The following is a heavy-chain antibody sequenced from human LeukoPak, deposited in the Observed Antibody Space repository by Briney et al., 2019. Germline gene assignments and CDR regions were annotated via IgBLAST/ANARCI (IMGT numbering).Heavy chain of an antibody. D-gene: IGHD3-10*01. V-gene: IGHV4-30-4*07. CDR1: GGSINSGGYS. CDR2: VYDRVNT. CDR3: ASPIWFTV. Sequence: PSETLSLTCTVSGGSINSGGYSWNWIRQPPGKGLEWIGYVYDRVNTDYNPSLKSRLTISVDTSKNQFSLKLSSVTAADTAVYYCASPIWFTVWGKGTTVTISS. J-gene: IGHJ6*04.